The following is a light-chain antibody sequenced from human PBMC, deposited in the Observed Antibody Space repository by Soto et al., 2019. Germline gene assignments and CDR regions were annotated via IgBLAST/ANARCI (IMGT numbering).Light chain of an antibody. CDR1: SSDVGGYEY. CDR2: DVT. V-gene: IGLV2-14*01. CDR3: GSITSSSTSV. Sequence: QSVVIQPSSLSVSPGQSITISFTGTSSDVGGYEYVSWYQHQPGKAPKLIIYDVTNRPSGVSNRFSGSKSGNTASLTISGIQTEDEADYYCGSITSSSTSVFGAGTKVTVL. J-gene: IGLJ1*01.